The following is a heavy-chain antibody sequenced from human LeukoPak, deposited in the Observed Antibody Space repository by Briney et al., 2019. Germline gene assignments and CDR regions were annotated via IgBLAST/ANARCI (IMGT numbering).Heavy chain of an antibody. CDR3: ARDADYYGSGGKYYYYMDV. J-gene: IGHJ6*03. CDR1: GGSISSGGYS. CDR2: IYYSGST. Sequence: PSETLSLTCAVSGGSISSGGYSWSWIRQPPGKGLEWIGYIYYSGSTYYNPSLKSRVTISVDTSKNQFSLKLSSVTAADTAVYYCARDADYYGSGGKYYYYMDVWGKGTTVTIFS. D-gene: IGHD3-10*01. V-gene: IGHV4-30-4*07.